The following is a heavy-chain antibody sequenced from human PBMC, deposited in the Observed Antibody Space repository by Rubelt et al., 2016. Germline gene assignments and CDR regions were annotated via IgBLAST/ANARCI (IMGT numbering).Heavy chain of an antibody. CDR3: AREKGYGDYALDY. D-gene: IGHD4-17*01. CDR1: GYTFTSYG. CDR2: LSAYNGNT. V-gene: IGHV1-18*01. Sequence: QVQLVQSGAEVKKPGASVKVSCKASGYTFTSYGISWVRQAPGQGLEWMGWLSAYNGNTNYAHKLQGRVTRTTGTSTSTADMERRILRSDDTAWYYCAREKGYGDYALDYWGQGTLVTVSS. J-gene: IGHJ4*02.